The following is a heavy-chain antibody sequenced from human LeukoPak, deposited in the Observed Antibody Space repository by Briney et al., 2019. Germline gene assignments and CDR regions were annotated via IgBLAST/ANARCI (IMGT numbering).Heavy chain of an antibody. D-gene: IGHD3-22*01. CDR2: IQHDGSDQ. CDR3: ARDRADDDSSGYIYRDFAY. J-gene: IGHJ4*02. Sequence: GGSLRLSCAASGFTFSSYWMSWLRQAPGKGLEWVANIQHDGSDQYYEDSVKGRFTISRDNAKNLLYLQMNNLRAEDTAVYYCARDRADDDSSGYIYRDFAYWGQGNLVTVSP. V-gene: IGHV3-7*01. CDR1: GFTFSSYW.